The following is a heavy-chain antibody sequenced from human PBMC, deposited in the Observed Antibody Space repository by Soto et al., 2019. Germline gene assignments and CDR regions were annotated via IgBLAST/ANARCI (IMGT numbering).Heavy chain of an antibody. D-gene: IGHD3-16*02. CDR3: ARVWGSYRAPSGGAGFDP. Sequence: QVQLVQSGTEVRKPGASVKVSCKASGYPFTSNAITWVRQAPGQGLEWMGWISTYNGDTNYAQKFQGRVTMRTDISTSTAYMELRSLTPDDTAVYYCARVWGSYRAPSGGAGFDPWGQGTLVTVSS. CDR2: ISTYNGDT. J-gene: IGHJ5*02. V-gene: IGHV1-18*04. CDR1: GYPFTSNA.